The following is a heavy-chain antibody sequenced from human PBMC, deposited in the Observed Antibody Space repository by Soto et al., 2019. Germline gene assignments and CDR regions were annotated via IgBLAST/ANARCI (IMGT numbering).Heavy chain of an antibody. J-gene: IGHJ6*02. V-gene: IGHV4-31*03. CDR3: ARDKTGAKRGISTQGIYCMVV. Sequence: PSETLSLTCTVSAGSISSGGNYWSWIRQHPGKGLEWIGYIYYSGTTYYNPSLKSRVTISVDTSQNQFSLMLSSVTAADTAVYYCARDKTGAKRGISTQGIYCMVVWCPGTSLTASS. CDR2: IYYSGTT. CDR1: AGSISSGGNY. D-gene: IGHD1-1*01.